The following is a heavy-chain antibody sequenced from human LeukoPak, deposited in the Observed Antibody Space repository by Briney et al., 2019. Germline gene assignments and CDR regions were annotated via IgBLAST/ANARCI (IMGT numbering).Heavy chain of an antibody. CDR1: GYTFINYA. D-gene: IGHD5-18*01. CDR2: INAGNGNT. J-gene: IGHJ3*02. Sequence: ASVKVSCKASGYTFINYAMHWVRQAPGQRLEWMGWINAGNGNTKFSQKFQGRVTITRDTSASTAYMQLSSLRSEDTAVYYCARDRGYRDGSSDIWGQGTMVTVSS. V-gene: IGHV1-3*01. CDR3: ARDRGYRDGSSDI.